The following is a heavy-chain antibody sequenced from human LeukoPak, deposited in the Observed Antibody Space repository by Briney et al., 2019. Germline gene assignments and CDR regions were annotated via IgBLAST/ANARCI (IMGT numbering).Heavy chain of an antibody. CDR1: GYTFISYG. CDR3: ARGYDRSGYYHLDY. CDR2: ISAYNGNT. V-gene: IGHV1-18*01. J-gene: IGHJ4*02. D-gene: IGHD3-22*01. Sequence: ASVKVSCKASGYTFISYGISWVRQAPGQGLEWMGWISAYNGNTNYAQKLQGRVTMTTDTSTSTAYMELRSLRSDDTAVYYCARGYDRSGYYHLDYWGQGTLVTVSS.